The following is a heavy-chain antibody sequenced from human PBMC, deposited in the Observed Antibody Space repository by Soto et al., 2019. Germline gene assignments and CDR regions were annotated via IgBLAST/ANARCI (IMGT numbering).Heavy chain of an antibody. Sequence: PGGSLRLSCAASGFTFSSYWMSWVRQAPGEGLEWVANIKQDGSEKYYVDSVKGRFTISRDNAKNSLYLQMNSLRAEDTAVYYCARDRYCSSTSCYLYYYYGMDVWGQGTTVTVSS. D-gene: IGHD2-2*01. J-gene: IGHJ6*02. CDR1: GFTFSSYW. CDR2: IKQDGSEK. CDR3: ARDRYCSSTSCYLYYYYGMDV. V-gene: IGHV3-7*03.